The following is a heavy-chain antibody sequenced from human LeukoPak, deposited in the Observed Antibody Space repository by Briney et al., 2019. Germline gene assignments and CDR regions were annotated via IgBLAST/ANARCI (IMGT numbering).Heavy chain of an antibody. Sequence: SETLSLTCTVSGGSISSYYWSWIRQPPGKGLEWIGYIYYSGSTNYNPSLKSRVTISVDTSKNQFSLKLSSVTAADTAVYYCARVTGYSSGWYADYYYGMDVWGQGTTVTVSS. D-gene: IGHD6-19*01. CDR3: ARVTGYSSGWYADYYYGMDV. J-gene: IGHJ6*02. CDR2: IYYSGST. V-gene: IGHV4-59*01. CDR1: GGSISSYY.